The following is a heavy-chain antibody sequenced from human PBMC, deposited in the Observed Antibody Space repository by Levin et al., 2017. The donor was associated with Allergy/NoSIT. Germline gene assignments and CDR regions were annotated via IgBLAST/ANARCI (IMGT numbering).Heavy chain of an antibody. J-gene: IGHJ5*02. CDR1: GASVNSGTYY. CDR3: ARDLGTAMNTVWFDP. V-gene: IGHV4-61*02. D-gene: IGHD5-18*01. Sequence: PSETLSLTCTVSGASVNSGTYYWSWIRQPAGMGLEWIGRIYTTGSTNYNPSLKSRASISVDTSKNQFSLKLSSVTASDTAVYYCARDLGTAMNTVWFDPWGQGTLVTVSS. CDR2: IYTTGST.